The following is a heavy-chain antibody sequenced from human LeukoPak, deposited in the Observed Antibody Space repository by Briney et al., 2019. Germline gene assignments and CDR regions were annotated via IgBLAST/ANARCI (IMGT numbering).Heavy chain of an antibody. Sequence: PAGGSLRLSCAASGFTFSSYWMHWVRQAPGKGLVWVSRINSDGSSTSYADSVKGRFTISRDNAKNTLNLQMNSLRAEDTAVYYCARDFVAVPAATSPDYWGQGTLVTVSS. D-gene: IGHD2-2*01. J-gene: IGHJ4*02. CDR3: ARDFVAVPAATSPDY. CDR2: INSDGSST. V-gene: IGHV3-74*01. CDR1: GFTFSSYW.